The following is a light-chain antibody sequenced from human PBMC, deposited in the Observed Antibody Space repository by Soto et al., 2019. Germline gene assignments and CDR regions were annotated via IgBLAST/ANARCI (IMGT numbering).Light chain of an antibody. Sequence: AIRLYQTTSSLSASVGDRVTITCRASQGISSALAWYQQKPGKAPKLLIYDASSLESGVPSRFSGSGSGTDFTFTISSLQPEDFATYYCQQFNNYPRTVGGGTKVDI. CDR1: QGISSA. CDR2: DAS. V-gene: IGKV1D-13*01. CDR3: QQFNNYPRT. J-gene: IGKJ4*01.